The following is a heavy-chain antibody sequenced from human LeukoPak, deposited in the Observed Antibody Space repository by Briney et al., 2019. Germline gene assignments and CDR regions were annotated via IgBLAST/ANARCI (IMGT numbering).Heavy chain of an antibody. CDR3: AKDPINWNSSASLTLFDY. Sequence: GGSLRLSCAASGFTFSSYAMSWVRQAPGKVLEWVSAISGSGGSTYYADSVKGRFTISRDNSKNTLYLQMNSLRAEDTAVYYCAKDPINWNSSASLTLFDYWGQGTLVTVSS. CDR1: GFTFSSYA. D-gene: IGHD1-1*01. V-gene: IGHV3-23*01. J-gene: IGHJ4*02. CDR2: ISGSGGST.